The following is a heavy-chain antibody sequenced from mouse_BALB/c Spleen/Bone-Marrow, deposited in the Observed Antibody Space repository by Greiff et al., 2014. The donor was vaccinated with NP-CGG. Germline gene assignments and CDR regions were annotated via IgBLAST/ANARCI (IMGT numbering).Heavy chain of an antibody. CDR2: IDPVNGNT. J-gene: IGHJ1*01. D-gene: IGHD2-4*01. V-gene: IGHV14-3*02. Sequence: EVQLQESGAELVKPGASVKLSCTASGFNIKDTYMHWVKQRPEQGLEWIGRIDPVNGNTKYDPKFQGKATITADTSSNTAYLQLSSLTSEDTAVYYCATMITDWYFDVWGAGTTVTVSS. CDR3: ATMITDWYFDV. CDR1: GFNIKDTY.